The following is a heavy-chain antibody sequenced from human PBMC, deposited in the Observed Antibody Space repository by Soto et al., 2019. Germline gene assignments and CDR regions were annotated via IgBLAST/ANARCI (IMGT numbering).Heavy chain of an antibody. CDR3: ARNRKGYCSSTSCRNWFDP. J-gene: IGHJ5*02. Sequence: GESLKISCKGSGYSFTSYWIGWVRQMPGKGLEWMGIIYPGDSDTRYSPSFKGQVTISADKSNSTAYLQWSSLKASDTAMYYCARNRKGYCSSTSCRNWFDPWGQGTLVTVSS. V-gene: IGHV5-51*01. D-gene: IGHD2-2*01. CDR2: IYPGDSDT. CDR1: GYSFTSYW.